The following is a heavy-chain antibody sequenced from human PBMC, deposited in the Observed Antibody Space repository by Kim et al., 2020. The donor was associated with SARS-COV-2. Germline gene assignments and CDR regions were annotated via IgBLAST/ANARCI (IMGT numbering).Heavy chain of an antibody. V-gene: IGHV3-23*01. CDR3: AKDRRVARGFQH. Sequence: YYADAVKGRFTISRDNSKNTLYLQMNSLRAEDTAIYYCAKDRRVARGFQHWGQGTLVTVSS. J-gene: IGHJ1*01. D-gene: IGHD3-3*01.